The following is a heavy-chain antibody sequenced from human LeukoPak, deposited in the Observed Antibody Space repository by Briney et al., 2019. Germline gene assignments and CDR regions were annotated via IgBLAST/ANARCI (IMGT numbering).Heavy chain of an antibody. J-gene: IGHJ4*02. V-gene: IGHV4-34*01. CDR3: AILNYGDSDRYFDY. CDR1: GGSFSGYY. Sequence: KPSETLSLTCAVYGGSFSGYYWSWIRQPPGKGLEWIGEINHSGSTNYNPSLKSRVTISVDTSKNQFSLKLSSVTAADTAVHYCAILNYGDSDRYFDYWGQGTLVTVSS. D-gene: IGHD4-17*01. CDR2: INHSGST.